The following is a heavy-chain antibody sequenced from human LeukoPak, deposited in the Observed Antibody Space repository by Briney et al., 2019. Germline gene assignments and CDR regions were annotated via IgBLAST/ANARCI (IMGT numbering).Heavy chain of an antibody. CDR1: GYTFTGYY. J-gene: IGHJ5*02. CDR2: INLNSGGT. D-gene: IGHD3-16*01. CDR3: ARASFWESPINWFDP. V-gene: IGHV1-2*02. Sequence: ASVKVSCKASGYTFTGYYMHWVRQAPGQGLEWMGWINLNSGGTNYAQKFQGRVTMTRDTSISTAYMELSRLTSDDTAVYYCARASFWESPINWFDPWGQGTLVTASS.